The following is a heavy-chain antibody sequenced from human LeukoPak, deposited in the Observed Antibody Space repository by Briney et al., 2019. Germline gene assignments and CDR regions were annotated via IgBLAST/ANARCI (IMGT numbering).Heavy chain of an antibody. CDR2: IRSKTNNYAT. Sequence: GGSLGLSCAASGFTFSGSVIQWVRQASGKGLEWVGRIRSKTNNYATAHAAWVKGRFTISRDDSKNTAFLQMNSLKTEDTAVYYCIGRDDSSAYNWFDPWGQGNLVTVSS. D-gene: IGHD3-22*01. J-gene: IGHJ5*02. V-gene: IGHV3-73*01. CDR1: GFTFSGSV. CDR3: IGRDDSSAYNWFDP.